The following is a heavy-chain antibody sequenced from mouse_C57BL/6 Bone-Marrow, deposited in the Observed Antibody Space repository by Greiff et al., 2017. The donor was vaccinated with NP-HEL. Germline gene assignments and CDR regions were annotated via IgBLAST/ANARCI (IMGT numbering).Heavy chain of an antibody. D-gene: IGHD4-1*02. CDR2: INPRSGYP. Sequence: QVQLQQSGAELAKPGASVKLSCKASAYTLPSYWMHWVKQRPGQGLEWIGNINPRSGYPKYNQKFKDKATLTADKSSSTAYMQLSSLKYEDSAGYYCARYSASTGTRAMDYWGQGTSVTVSS. CDR3: ARYSASTGTRAMDY. CDR1: AYTLPSYW. V-gene: IGHV1-7*01. J-gene: IGHJ4*01.